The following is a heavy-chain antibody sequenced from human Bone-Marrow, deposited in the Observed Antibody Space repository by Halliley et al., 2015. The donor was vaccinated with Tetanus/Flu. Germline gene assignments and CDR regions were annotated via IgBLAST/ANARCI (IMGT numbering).Heavy chain of an antibody. D-gene: IGHD3-22*01. V-gene: IGHV4-38-2*01. CDR2: LHHSGNT. CDR3: ARGLTPWDSIGFDWYFDL. CDR1: GYSISSGYY. Sequence: TLSLTCAVSGYSISSGYYWGWIRQPPGEGLEWIATLHHSGNTYYNPSLGSRITISVDRSNNQLSLKLTSVTAADTAIYYCARGLTPWDSIGFDWYFDLWGRGSLVTVSS. J-gene: IGHJ2*01.